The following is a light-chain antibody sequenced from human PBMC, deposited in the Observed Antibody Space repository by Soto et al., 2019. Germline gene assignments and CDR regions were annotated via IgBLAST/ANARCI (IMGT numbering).Light chain of an antibody. Sequence: QSVLTQPPSASGTPGQRVTISCYGSSSNIGSNTVNWYQQLPGTAPKLLIYSNNQRPSGVPDRFSGSKSGTSAFLAISGLQSEDEADYYCAAWADSLNGVVFGGGTKVTVL. CDR3: AAWADSLNGVV. J-gene: IGLJ2*01. CDR1: SSNIGSNT. CDR2: SNN. V-gene: IGLV1-44*01.